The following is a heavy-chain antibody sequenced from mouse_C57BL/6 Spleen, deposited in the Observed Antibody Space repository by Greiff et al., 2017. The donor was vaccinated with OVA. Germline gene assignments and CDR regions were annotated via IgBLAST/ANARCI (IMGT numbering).Heavy chain of an antibody. CDR3: ARSPLLRQWGYAMDY. CDR1: GYTFTDYN. Sequence: EVQLQQSGPELVKPGASVKMSCKASGYTFTDYNMHWVKQSHGKSLEWIGYINPNNGGTSYNQKFKGKATLTVNKSSSTAYMELRSLTSEDSAVYYCARSPLLRQWGYAMDYWGQGTSVTVSS. D-gene: IGHD1-2*01. J-gene: IGHJ4*01. CDR2: INPNNGGT. V-gene: IGHV1-22*01.